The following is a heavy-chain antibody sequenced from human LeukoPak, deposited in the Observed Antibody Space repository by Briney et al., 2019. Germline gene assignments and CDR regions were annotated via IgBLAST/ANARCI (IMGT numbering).Heavy chain of an antibody. J-gene: IGHJ4*02. Sequence: ASVTVSCKASGYTFTSYYMHWVRQAPGQGLEWMGIINPSDGSTSYAQKFQGRVTMTRDTSTSTVYMELSSLRSEDTAVYYCARSITCGSARCYWDIDYWGQGTLVTVSS. CDR2: INPSDGST. CDR3: ARSITCGSARCYWDIDY. V-gene: IGHV1-46*01. CDR1: GYTFTSYY. D-gene: IGHD2-2*01.